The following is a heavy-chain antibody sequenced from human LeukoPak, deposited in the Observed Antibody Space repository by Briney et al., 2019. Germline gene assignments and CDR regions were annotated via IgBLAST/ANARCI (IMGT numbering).Heavy chain of an antibody. V-gene: IGHV3-74*01. CDR2: VNGDGSST. CDR3: ASPRSGGYFDY. D-gene: IGHD3-10*01. J-gene: IGHJ4*02. CDR1: GFTFSSSW. Sequence: PGGSLRLSCAASGFTFSSSWMHWVRQAPGKGLVWVSRVNGDGSSTNYADSVKGRFTISRDNAKNTVYLQMNSLRVEDTAVYYCASPRSGGYFDYWGQGTLVTVSS.